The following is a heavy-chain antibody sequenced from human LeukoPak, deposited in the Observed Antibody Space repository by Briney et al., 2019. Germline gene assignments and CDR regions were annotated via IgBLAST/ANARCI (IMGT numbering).Heavy chain of an antibody. CDR1: GYSFTSYG. J-gene: IGHJ4*02. V-gene: IGHV1-8*02. CDR3: ARGREDSSGWYYFDY. D-gene: IGHD6-19*01. Sequence: ASVKVSCKASGYSFTSYGISWVRQAPGKGLEWMGGFDPEDGETIYAQKFQGRVTMTRNTSISTAYMELSSLRSEDTAVYYCARGREDSSGWYYFDYWGQGTLVTVSS. CDR2: FDPEDGET.